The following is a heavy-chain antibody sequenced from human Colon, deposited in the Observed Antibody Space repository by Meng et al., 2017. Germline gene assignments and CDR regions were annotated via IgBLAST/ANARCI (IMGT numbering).Heavy chain of an antibody. CDR1: GYTFTGYY. CDR3: ARLKVVVITGDSDVDY. CDR2: INPNSGGT. V-gene: IGHV1-2*06. Sequence: GQLVQSGAEVKKSGSSVKVSCKASGYTFTGYYMHWVRQAPGQGLEWMGRINPNSGGTNYAQKFQGRVTMTRDTSISTAYMELSRLRSDDTAVYYCARLKVVVITGDSDVDYWGQGTLVTVSS. J-gene: IGHJ4*02. D-gene: IGHD3-22*01.